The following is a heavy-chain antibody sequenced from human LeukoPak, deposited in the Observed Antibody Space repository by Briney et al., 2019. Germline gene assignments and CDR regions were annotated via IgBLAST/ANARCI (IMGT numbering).Heavy chain of an antibody. J-gene: IGHJ4*02. D-gene: IGHD5-18*01. CDR1: GGSISSSSYY. CDR2: IYYSGST. CDR3: ASRSSSGNSYGYREDY. Sequence: KSSETLSLTCTVSGGSISSSSYYWGWIRQPPGKGLEWIGSIYYSGSTYYNPSLKSRVTISVDTSKDQFSLKLSSVTAADTAVYYCASRSSSGNSYGYREDYWGQGTLVTVSS. V-gene: IGHV4-39*01.